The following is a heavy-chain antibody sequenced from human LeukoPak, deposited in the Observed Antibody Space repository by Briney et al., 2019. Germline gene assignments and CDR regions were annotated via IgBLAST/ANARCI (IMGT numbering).Heavy chain of an antibody. CDR1: GFTFSSYG. Sequence: QPGRSLRLSCAASGFTFSSYGMHWVRQAPGKGLEWVAVIRYDGSNKYYADSVKGRFTISRDNSKNTLFLQMNSLRAEDTAVYYCARDQRGYTYGPTQEFDPWGQGTLVTVSS. D-gene: IGHD5-18*01. CDR2: IRYDGSNK. V-gene: IGHV3-33*01. J-gene: IGHJ5*02. CDR3: ARDQRGYTYGPTQEFDP.